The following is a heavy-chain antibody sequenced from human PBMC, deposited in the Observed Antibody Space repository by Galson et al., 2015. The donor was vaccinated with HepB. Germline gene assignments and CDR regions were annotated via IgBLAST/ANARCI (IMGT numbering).Heavy chain of an antibody. D-gene: IGHD6-19*01. V-gene: IGHV3-21*01. J-gene: IGHJ3*02. CDR3: ARDPGQWLVSGAFDI. CDR1: GFTFSSYS. Sequence: SLRLSCAASGFTFSSYSMNWVRQAPGKGLEWVSSISSSSSYIYYADSVKGRFTISRDNAKNSLYLQMNSLRAEDTAVYYCARDPGQWLVSGAFDIWGQGTMVTVSS. CDR2: ISSSSSYI.